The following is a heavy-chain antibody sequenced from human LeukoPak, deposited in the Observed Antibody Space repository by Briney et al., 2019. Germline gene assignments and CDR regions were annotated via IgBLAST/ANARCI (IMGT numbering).Heavy chain of an antibody. D-gene: IGHD3-16*01. CDR2: VTDSGGII. J-gene: IGHJ6*02. CDR1: GXTFSSYA. V-gene: IGHV3-23*01. CDR3: AKDPSWNLGVMDV. Sequence: GGSLRLSCAASGXTFSSYAMSWVRQAPGKGLEWVSLVTDSGGIIHYADSVKGRFTIPRDNSKNTMYLQMNSLRAEDTAIYYCAKDPSWNLGVMDVWGQGTTVTVSS.